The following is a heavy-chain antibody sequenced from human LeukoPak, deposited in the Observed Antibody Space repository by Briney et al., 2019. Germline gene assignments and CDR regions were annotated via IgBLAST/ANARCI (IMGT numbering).Heavy chain of an antibody. CDR3: ARREYMDV. V-gene: IGHV4-61*05. D-gene: IGHD5-24*01. CDR2: IYYSGST. J-gene: IGHJ6*03. Sequence: SSETLSLTCTVSGGSISSSNYYWGWIRQPPGKGLEWIGYIYYSGSTNYNPSLKSRVTISVDTSKNQFSLKLSSVTAADTAVYYCARREYMDVWGKGTTVTVSS. CDR1: GGSISSSNYY.